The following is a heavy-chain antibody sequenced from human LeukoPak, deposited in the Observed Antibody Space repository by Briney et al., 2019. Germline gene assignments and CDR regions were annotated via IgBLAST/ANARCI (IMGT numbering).Heavy chain of an antibody. CDR1: GYSFTSYW. V-gene: IGHV5-51*01. J-gene: IGHJ4*02. CDR3: AITGYYSSGYYNFDY. D-gene: IGHD3-22*01. CDR2: IYPGDSDT. Sequence: GESLKISCKGSGYSFTSYWIGWVRQMPGKGLEWMGIIYPGDSDTRYSPSFQGQVTISADKSINTAYLQWSSLKASDTAMYYCAITGYYSSGYYNFDYWGQGTLVTVSS.